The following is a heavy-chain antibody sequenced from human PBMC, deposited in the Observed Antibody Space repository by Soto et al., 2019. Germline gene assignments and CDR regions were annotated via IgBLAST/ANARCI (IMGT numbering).Heavy chain of an antibody. CDR3: ARDRSATGSHAGWFDP. J-gene: IGHJ5*02. Sequence: GESLKISCKGSGYSFTRYWIGWVRQMPGKGLEWMGIIYPGDSDTRYSPSFQGQVTISRDDSKNTFYLQMNSLRTEDTAVYYCARDRSATGSHAGWFDPWGQGTLVTVSS. CDR1: GYSFTRYW. V-gene: IGHV5-51*01. D-gene: IGHD3-22*01. CDR2: IYPGDSDT.